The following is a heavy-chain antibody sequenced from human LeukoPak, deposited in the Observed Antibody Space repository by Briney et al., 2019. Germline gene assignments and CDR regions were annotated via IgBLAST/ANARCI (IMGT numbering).Heavy chain of an antibody. J-gene: IGHJ4*02. CDR2: MNPNSGNT. CDR1: GYTFTSYD. D-gene: IGHD3-10*01. Sequence: ASVKVSCKASGYTFTSYDISWVRQATGQGLEWMGWMNPNSGNTGYAQKFQGRVTMTRNTSISTAYMELSSLRSEDTAVYYCARVGRLYGSGSYYTYWGQGTLVTVSS. V-gene: IGHV1-8*01. CDR3: ARVGRLYGSGSYYTY.